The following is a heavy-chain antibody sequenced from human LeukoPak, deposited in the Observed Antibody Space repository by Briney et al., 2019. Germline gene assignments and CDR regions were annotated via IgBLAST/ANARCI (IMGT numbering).Heavy chain of an antibody. CDR2: IYYSGST. Sequence: SETLSLTCTVSGGSISSSDYYWGWIRQPPGKGLEWIGSIYYSGSTSYNPSPKSRVTISVDTSKNQFSLKLTSVTAADTAVYYCARPLTRGGTYYVWGQGTLVTVSS. V-gene: IGHV4-39*01. J-gene: IGHJ4*02. D-gene: IGHD1-26*01. CDR1: GGSISSSDYY. CDR3: ARPLTRGGTYYV.